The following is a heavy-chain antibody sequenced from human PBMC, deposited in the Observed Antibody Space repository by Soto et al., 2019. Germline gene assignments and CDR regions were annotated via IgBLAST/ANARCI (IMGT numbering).Heavy chain of an antibody. CDR3: AKDEFGSSWWNYFDY. D-gene: IGHD6-13*01. CDR1: GFTFSSYA. CDR2: ISGSGGST. Sequence: EVQLLESGGGLVQPGGSLRLSCAASGFTFSSYAMSWVRQAPGKGLEWVSAISGSGGSTYYADSVKGRFTISRDNSENTLYLQMNSLRAEDTAVYYCAKDEFGSSWWNYFDYWGQGTLVTVSS. J-gene: IGHJ4*02. V-gene: IGHV3-23*01.